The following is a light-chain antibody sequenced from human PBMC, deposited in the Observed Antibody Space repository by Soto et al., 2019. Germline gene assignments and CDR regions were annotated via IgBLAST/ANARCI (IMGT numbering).Light chain of an antibody. CDR3: HQYASSTGT. CDR2: GAS. V-gene: IGKV3-20*01. Sequence: EVVLTQSPGTLSLTPGERATLSCRASQSVSSSYLAWYQQKPGQAPRLLIFGASNRATGIPDRFSGSGSGTDFTLTISRLEPEDFTLYFCHQYASSTGTFGQGTKVDIK. CDR1: QSVSSSY. J-gene: IGKJ1*01.